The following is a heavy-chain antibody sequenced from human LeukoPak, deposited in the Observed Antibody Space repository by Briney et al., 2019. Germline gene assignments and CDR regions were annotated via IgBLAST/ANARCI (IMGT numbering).Heavy chain of an antibody. V-gene: IGHV1-69*13. CDR2: IIPIFGTA. Sequence: GASVKVSCKASGGTFSSYAISWVRQAPGQGLDWMGGIIPIFGTANYAQKFQGRVTITADESTSTAYMELSSLRSEDTAVYYCARDEWYYDSSGYYLNWFDPWGQGTLVTVSS. CDR1: GGTFSSYA. CDR3: ARDEWYYDSSGYYLNWFDP. D-gene: IGHD3-22*01. J-gene: IGHJ5*02.